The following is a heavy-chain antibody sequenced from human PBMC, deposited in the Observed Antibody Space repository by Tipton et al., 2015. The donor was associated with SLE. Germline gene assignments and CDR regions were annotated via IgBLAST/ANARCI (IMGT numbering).Heavy chain of an antibody. D-gene: IGHD5-12*01. CDR1: GFTFSSYS. J-gene: IGHJ5*02. CDR3: AAGYGGWFDP. V-gene: IGHV3-21*01. CDR2: ISSSSSHI. Sequence: GSLRLSCAASGFTFSSYSMNWVRQAPGKGLEWVSSISSSSSHIYYADSVKGRFTISRDNAKNSLYLQMNSLRAEDTAVYYCAAGYGGWFDPWGQGTLVTVSS.